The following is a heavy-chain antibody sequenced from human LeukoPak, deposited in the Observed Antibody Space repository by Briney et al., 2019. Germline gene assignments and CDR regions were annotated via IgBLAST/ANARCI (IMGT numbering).Heavy chain of an antibody. CDR2: ISAYNGNT. D-gene: IGHD6-13*01. V-gene: IGHV1-18*01. CDR1: GYTFTSYG. CDR3: ARDPPIAAADSVWFDP. J-gene: IGHJ5*02. Sequence: ASVKVSCKASGYTFTSYGISWVRQAPGQGLEWMGWISAYNGNTNYAQKLQGRVTMTTDTSTSTAYMELRSLRSDDTAVYSCARDPPIAAADSVWFDPWGQGTLVTVSS.